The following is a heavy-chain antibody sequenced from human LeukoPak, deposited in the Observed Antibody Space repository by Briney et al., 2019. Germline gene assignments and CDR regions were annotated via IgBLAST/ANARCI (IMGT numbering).Heavy chain of an antibody. D-gene: IGHD1-1*01. CDR1: GGSISSYY. CDR2: ICYSGST. J-gene: IGHJ4*02. CDR3: ARHLSGTTMAHYFDF. V-gene: IGHV4-59*08. Sequence: SETLSLTCTVSGGSISSYYWSWIRQPPGKGLEWIGYICYSGSTYYNPSLKSRVSISIDTSKNQFSLKPYSVTASDAAIYYCARHLSGTTMAHYFDFWGQGTLVTVSS.